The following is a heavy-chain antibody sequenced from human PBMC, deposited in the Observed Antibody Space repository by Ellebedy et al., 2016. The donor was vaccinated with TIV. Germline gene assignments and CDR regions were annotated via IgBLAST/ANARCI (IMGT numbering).Heavy chain of an antibody. CDR3: ASSGVTGLDSFYI. CDR2: ISWDSVTI. V-gene: IGHV3-9*01. J-gene: IGHJ3*02. CDR1: GFTFENYT. D-gene: IGHD5-18*01. Sequence: GGSLRLXXAASGFTFENYTMHWVRQAPGKGLEWVSGISWDSVTIGCADSVKGRFSMSRDNAKNSLYLQMNSLRVKDTALYYCASSGVTGLDSFYIWGQGTMFTFSS.